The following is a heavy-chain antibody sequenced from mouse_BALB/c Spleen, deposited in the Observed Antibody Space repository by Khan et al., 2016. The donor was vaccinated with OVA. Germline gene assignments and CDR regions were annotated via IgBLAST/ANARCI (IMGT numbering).Heavy chain of an antibody. Sequence: QVQLQQSGAELARPGTSVKVSCKASGYSFTDYLIDWVNQRPGQGLEWIGVMNPGSGGTNYNETFTGKATLTADKSSSTAYMQLSSLTSDDSSVYFCARGGYGSLAYWGQGTLVTVSA. CDR3: ARGGYGSLAY. D-gene: IGHD1-1*02. CDR2: MNPGSGGT. J-gene: IGHJ3*01. CDR1: GYSFTDYL. V-gene: IGHV1-54*01.